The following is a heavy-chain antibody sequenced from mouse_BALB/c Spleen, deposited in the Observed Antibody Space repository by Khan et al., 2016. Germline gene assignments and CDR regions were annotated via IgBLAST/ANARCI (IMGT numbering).Heavy chain of an antibody. Sequence: VRLQQSGPELVKPGASVKISCKASGYSFTGYFMNRVKQSHGKSLEWIGGIIPYIGDTFYNQNFKGKATLTVDKSSSTAIMELLSLTSEDSAVYDCGSSDDYGGFPYWGQGTLVTVSS. J-gene: IGHJ3*01. CDR2: IIPYIGDT. CDR3: GSSDDYGGFPY. D-gene: IGHD2-4*01. V-gene: IGHV1-37*01. CDR1: GYSFTGYF.